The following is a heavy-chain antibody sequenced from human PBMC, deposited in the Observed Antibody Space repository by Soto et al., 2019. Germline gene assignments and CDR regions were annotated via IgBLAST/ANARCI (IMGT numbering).Heavy chain of an antibody. J-gene: IGHJ6*02. CDR1: GGTFGNSA. CDR2: IIPIFPTP. Sequence: QVQLVQSGAEVKKPGSSVTVSCKASGGTFGNSAISWVRQAPGQGLEWMGGIIPIFPTPDYAQKFQGRVLIPAKESTAPAHVSLTRSRAEDMAVYYCARSYDRRPLGGNYSYGIDVWGQGTTVTVSS. V-gene: IGHV1-69*12. CDR3: ARSYDRRPLGGNYSYGIDV. D-gene: IGHD3-3*01.